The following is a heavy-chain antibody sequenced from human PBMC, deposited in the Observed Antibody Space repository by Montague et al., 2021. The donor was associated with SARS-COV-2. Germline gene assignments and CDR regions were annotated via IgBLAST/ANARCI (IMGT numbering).Heavy chain of an antibody. CDR1: GFSLSTSGVG. D-gene: IGHD1-20*01. J-gene: IGHJ4*02. V-gene: IGHV2-5*02. CDR3: PAHRITGWAFDY. CDR2: IYWDDDK. Sequence: PVLVKPTQTLTLTCTFSGFSLSTSGVGVGWIRQPPGKALEWLALIYWDDDKRYSPSLKSRLTITKDTSKNQVVLTMTNMDPVDTATYYCPAHRITGWAFDYWGQGTLVTVSS.